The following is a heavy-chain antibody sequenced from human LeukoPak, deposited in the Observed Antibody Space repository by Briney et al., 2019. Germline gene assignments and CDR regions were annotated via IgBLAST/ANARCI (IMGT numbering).Heavy chain of an antibody. CDR3: ARGPSLVPATIYYHYMGV. J-gene: IGHJ6*03. D-gene: IGHD2-2*01. CDR2: IYGDDYT. V-gene: IGHV3-53*01. Sequence: PGGSLRLSCAASGFTVGSNYMTWVRQAPGKGLEWVALIYGDDYTFYADSVEGRFTVSRDRSKNTVYLRLNSLRPEDTAVYFCARGPSLVPATIYYHYMGVWGTGTTVTVSS. CDR1: GFTVGSNY.